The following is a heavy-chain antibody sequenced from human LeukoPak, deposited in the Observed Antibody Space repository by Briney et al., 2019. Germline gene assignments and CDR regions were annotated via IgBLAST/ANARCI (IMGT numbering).Heavy chain of an antibody. D-gene: IGHD3-10*01. V-gene: IGHV3-23*01. CDR1: GFTLSSYA. Sequence: GGSLRLSCAASGFTLSSYAMSWVRQAPGKGLEWVSAISGSGGSTYYADSVKGRFTISRDNSKNTLYLQMNSLRAEDTAVYYCARHIIGRWFGDDYSYYMDVWGKGTTVTISS. CDR3: ARHIIGRWFGDDYSYYMDV. J-gene: IGHJ6*03. CDR2: ISGSGGST.